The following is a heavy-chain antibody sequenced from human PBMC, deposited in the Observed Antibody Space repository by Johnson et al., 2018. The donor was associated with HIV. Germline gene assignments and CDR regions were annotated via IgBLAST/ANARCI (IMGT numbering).Heavy chain of an antibody. Sequence: VQLVESGGGVVQPGRSLRLSCAASGFTFSSYAMHWVRQAPGKGLEWVAVISYDGSNKYYADSVKGRFTISRDNSKNTLYLQMNSLRAEDTAVYYCARDRWYSSSSGGVDDAFDIWGRGTMVTVSS. J-gene: IGHJ3*02. CDR2: ISYDGSNK. CDR3: ARDRWYSSSSGGVDDAFDI. D-gene: IGHD6-6*01. V-gene: IGHV3-30*04. CDR1: GFTFSSYA.